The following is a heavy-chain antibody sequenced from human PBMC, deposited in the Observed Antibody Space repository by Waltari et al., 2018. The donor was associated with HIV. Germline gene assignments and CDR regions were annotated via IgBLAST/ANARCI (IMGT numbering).Heavy chain of an antibody. CDR2: IWYDGTEK. CDR3: AKDANTFHEFGPNWLDP. D-gene: IGHD3-10*01. V-gene: IGHV3-33*06. Sequence: QVQLVESGGGVVQPGRSLRLSCEPAGFTFESYGIHWVRQAPGKGLEWVAVIWYDGTEKHYVDSVKGRFVISRDNSKNTLYLQMNSLRPEDTAMYYCAKDANTFHEFGPNWLDPWGQGTLVIVSS. J-gene: IGHJ5*02. CDR1: GFTFESYG.